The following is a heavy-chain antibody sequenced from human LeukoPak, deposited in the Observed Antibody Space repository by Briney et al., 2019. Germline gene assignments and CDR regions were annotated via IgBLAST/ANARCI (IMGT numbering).Heavy chain of an antibody. CDR3: ARGRYCSGGSCYPSYGMDV. D-gene: IGHD2-15*01. CDR2: MNPNSDNT. CDR1: GYTFTSYD. Sequence: GASVKVSCKASGYTFTSYDINWVRQAPGQGLEWMGWMNPNSDNTGYAQKFQGRVTMTRNTSISTAYMELSSLRSEDTAVYYCARGRYCSGGSCYPSYGMDVWGQGTTVTVSS. J-gene: IGHJ6*02. V-gene: IGHV1-8*01.